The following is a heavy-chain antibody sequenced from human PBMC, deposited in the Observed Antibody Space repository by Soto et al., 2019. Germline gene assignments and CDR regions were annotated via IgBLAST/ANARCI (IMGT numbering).Heavy chain of an antibody. V-gene: IGHV3-23*01. CDR2: ISGRGGST. D-gene: IGHD6-13*01. J-gene: IGHJ5*02. CDR1: GFTFSSYA. CDR3: AKSEQQLPNWFDP. Sequence: GGSLRLSCAGSGFTFSSYAMSWVRQAPGKGLEWVSAISGRGGSTYYADSVKGRFTISRDNSKNTLYLQMNSLRAEDTAVYYCAKSEQQLPNWFDPWGQGTLVTVSS.